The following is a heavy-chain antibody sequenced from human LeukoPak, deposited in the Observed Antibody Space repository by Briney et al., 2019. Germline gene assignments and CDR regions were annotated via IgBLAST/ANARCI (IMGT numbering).Heavy chain of an antibody. J-gene: IGHJ4*02. CDR2: VSFHGSLK. V-gene: IGHV3-30*03. Sequence: PGGSLRLSCAGSGFIFSNYGMHWVRQAPGNGLEWVAVVSFHGSLKYYAESVEGRFAISRDNFKNTLYLQMNSLRPEDTAVYFCARETDYYVSGSCSHWGQGTLVTVSS. D-gene: IGHD3-10*01. CDR3: ARETDYYVSGSCSH. CDR1: GFIFSNYG.